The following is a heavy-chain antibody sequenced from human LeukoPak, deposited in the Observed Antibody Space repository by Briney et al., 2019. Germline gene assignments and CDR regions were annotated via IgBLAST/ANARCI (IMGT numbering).Heavy chain of an antibody. J-gene: IGHJ5*02. CDR3: ARGGNPPSYNWFDP. Sequence: PSETLSLTCTVSGGSISSYYWSWIRQPPGKGLEWIGYIYYSGSTNYNPSLKSRVTISVDTSKNQFSLKLSSVTAVDTAVYYCARGGNPPSYNWFDPWGQGTLVTVSS. D-gene: IGHD6-6*01. CDR2: IYYSGST. CDR1: GGSISSYY. V-gene: IGHV4-59*01.